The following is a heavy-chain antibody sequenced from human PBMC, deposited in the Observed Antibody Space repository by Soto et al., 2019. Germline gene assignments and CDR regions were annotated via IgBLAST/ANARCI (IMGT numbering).Heavy chain of an antibody. V-gene: IGHV3-30*18. CDR2: ISYDGSNK. Sequence: GSLRLSCAASGFTFSSYGMHWVRQAPGKGLEWVAVISYDGSNKYYADSVKGRFTISRDNSKNTLYLQMNSLRAEDTAVYYCAKDTWDCISTSCYAGIGYYYYYYGMDVWGQGTTVTVSS. J-gene: IGHJ6*02. CDR1: GFTFSSYG. D-gene: IGHD2-2*01. CDR3: AKDTWDCISTSCYAGIGYYYYYYGMDV.